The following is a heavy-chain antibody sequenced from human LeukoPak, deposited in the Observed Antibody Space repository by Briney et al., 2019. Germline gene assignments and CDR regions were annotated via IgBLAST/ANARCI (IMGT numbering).Heavy chain of an antibody. D-gene: IGHD5-12*01. Sequence: GGSLRLSCAASGFTFSSYGMHWVRQAPGKGLERVAVISYDGSNKYYADSVKGRFTISRDNSKNTLYLQMNSLRAEDTAVYYCASDIVATMFYWGQGTLVTVSS. V-gene: IGHV3-30*03. CDR1: GFTFSSYG. CDR3: ASDIVATMFY. CDR2: ISYDGSNK. J-gene: IGHJ4*02.